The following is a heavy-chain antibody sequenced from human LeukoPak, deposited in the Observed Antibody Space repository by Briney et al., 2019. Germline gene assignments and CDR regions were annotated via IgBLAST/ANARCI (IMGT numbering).Heavy chain of an antibody. Sequence: PGGSLRLSCAASGFTFSSYAMHWVRQAPGKGLQWVAVIWYDGSSKYYADSVKGRFTISRDNSKNTLYLQMNGLRAEDTAVYYCARDPPTRQYTNSFSLDYWGQGTVVTVSS. V-gene: IGHV3-33*01. D-gene: IGHD6-13*01. CDR1: GFTFSSYA. CDR2: IWYDGSSK. J-gene: IGHJ4*02. CDR3: ARDPPTRQYTNSFSLDY.